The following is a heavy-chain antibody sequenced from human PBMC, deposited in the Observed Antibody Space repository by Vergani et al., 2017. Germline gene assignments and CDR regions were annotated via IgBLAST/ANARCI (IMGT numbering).Heavy chain of an antibody. V-gene: IGHV5-51*01. D-gene: IGHD4-23*01. CDR2: IYPGDSDT. CDR3: ARGPGGNPNPSDAFDL. Sequence: EVQLVPSGAEVKKPGASLKISCKGSGYSFTSYWIGWVRQLPGKVLEWMGIIYPGDSDTRYSPSFQGQVTISADKSISTAYLQWSSLKASDTAMYYCARGPGGNPNPSDAFDLWGQGTMVTVSS. J-gene: IGHJ3*01. CDR1: GYSFTSYW.